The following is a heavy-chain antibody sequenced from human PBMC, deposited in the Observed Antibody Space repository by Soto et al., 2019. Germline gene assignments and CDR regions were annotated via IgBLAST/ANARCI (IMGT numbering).Heavy chain of an antibody. CDR2: IKSKTDGGTT. V-gene: IGHV3-15*01. D-gene: IGHD3-22*01. Sequence: PGGSLRLSCAASGFTFSNAWMSWVRHAPGKGLEWVGRIKSKTDGGTTDYAAPVKGRFTISRDDSKNTLYLQMNSLKTEDTAVYYCTTPTPYYYDSSGYYSWFDPWGQGTLVTISS. J-gene: IGHJ5*02. CDR1: GFTFSNAW. CDR3: TTPTPYYYDSSGYYSWFDP.